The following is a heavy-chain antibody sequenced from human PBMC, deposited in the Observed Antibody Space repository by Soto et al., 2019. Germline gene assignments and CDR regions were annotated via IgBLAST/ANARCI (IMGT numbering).Heavy chain of an antibody. D-gene: IGHD2-8*01. V-gene: IGHV3-23*01. Sequence: GGSLRLSCAASGFTFNNYAMNWVRQAPGKGLEWVSSISASGGSTYYADSVRGRFTISRDNSKNTLYLQTNSLRAEDTAVYYCAKARTRLYADALDIWGPGTLVTVSS. CDR1: GFTFNNYA. CDR2: ISASGGST. CDR3: AKARTRLYADALDI. J-gene: IGHJ3*02.